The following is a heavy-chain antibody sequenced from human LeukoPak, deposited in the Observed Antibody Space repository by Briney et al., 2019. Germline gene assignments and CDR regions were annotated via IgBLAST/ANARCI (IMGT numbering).Heavy chain of an antibody. D-gene: IGHD2-15*01. CDR1: GDSISSSTYY. J-gene: IGHJ5*02. V-gene: IGHV4-39*07. CDR2: IYYSGST. CDR3: ARDGGGYCSGGSCYYGGYNWFGP. Sequence: SETLSLTCTVSGDSISSSTYYWGWIRQPPGKGLEWIGSIYYSGSTYYNPSLKSRLTISVDKSKNQFSLKLSSVTAADTAVYYCARDGGGYCSGGSCYYGGYNWFGPWGQGTLVTVSS.